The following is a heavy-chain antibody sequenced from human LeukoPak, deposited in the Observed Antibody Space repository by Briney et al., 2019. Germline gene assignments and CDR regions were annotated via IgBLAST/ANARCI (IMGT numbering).Heavy chain of an antibody. J-gene: IGHJ3*02. D-gene: IGHD3-22*01. CDR2: INHSGST. CDR3: ARGIVGSPSRGSAFDI. V-gene: IGHV4-34*01. Sequence: PSETLSLTCAVYGGSFSGYYWSWIRQPPGKGLEWIGEINHSGSTNYNPSLKSRVTISVDTSKNQFSLELSSVTAADTAVYYCARGIVGSPSRGSAFDIWGQGTMVTVSS. CDR1: GGSFSGYY.